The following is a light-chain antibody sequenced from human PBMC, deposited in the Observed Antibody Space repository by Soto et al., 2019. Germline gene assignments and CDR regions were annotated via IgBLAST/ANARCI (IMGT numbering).Light chain of an antibody. CDR1: QSISSW. J-gene: IGKJ1*01. V-gene: IGKV1-5*01. CDR3: QQYENNWT. Sequence: DIQMTQNPCSLSAYVGDRVSVTCRASQSISSWLAWYQHKPGKAPKLLTYDASNLDSGVPSRFSGSGSGTEFSLTISNLQTDDCATYYCQQYENNWTFAQGTKVDI. CDR2: DAS.